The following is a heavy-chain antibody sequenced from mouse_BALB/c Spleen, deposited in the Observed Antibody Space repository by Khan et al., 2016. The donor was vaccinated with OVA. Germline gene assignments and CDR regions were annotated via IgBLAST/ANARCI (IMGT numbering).Heavy chain of an antibody. CDR1: GYSFSRSW. CDR3: ARWGGDGFTY. J-gene: IGHJ3*01. V-gene: IGHV1-80*01. Sequence: QVQLKQSGAELVRPGSSVKISCKASGYSFSRSWMNWVKQRPGQGLEWIGQNYPGNGDANYNEKFKGKVILTADKSSNTAYLQLNSLTSEDSAVYLCARWGGDGFTYWSHGTLVTVSA. D-gene: IGHD2-13*01. CDR2: NYPGNGDA.